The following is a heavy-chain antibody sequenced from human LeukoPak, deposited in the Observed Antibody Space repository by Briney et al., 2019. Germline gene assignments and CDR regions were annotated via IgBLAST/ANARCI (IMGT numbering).Heavy chain of an antibody. CDR3: ARGPGCVSTSCPYHFDY. D-gene: IGHD2-2*01. J-gene: IGHJ4*02. V-gene: IGHV1-8*01. Sequence: GASVKVSCKASGYTFTNYDINWVRQASGQGLDWMGWMNPNSGNTGYAQKFQGRVTMTRNTSISTAYMGVSSLSSEDTAVYYCARGPGCVSTSCPYHFDYWGQGTLVTVSS. CDR1: GYTFTNYD. CDR2: MNPNSGNT.